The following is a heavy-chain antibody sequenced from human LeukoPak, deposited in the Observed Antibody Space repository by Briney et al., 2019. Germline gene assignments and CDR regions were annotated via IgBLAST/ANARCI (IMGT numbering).Heavy chain of an antibody. CDR2: INHSGST. D-gene: IGHD3-10*01. CDR3: ARGRLGGLWFGELLYFDY. V-gene: IGHV4-34*01. CDR1: GFTFSSYS. J-gene: IGHJ4*02. Sequence: GSLRLSCAASGFTFSSYSMNWVRQPPGKGLEWIGEINHSGSTNYNPSLKSRVTIPVDTSKNQFSLKLSSVTAADTAVYYCARGRLGGLWFGELLYFDYWGQGTLVTVSS.